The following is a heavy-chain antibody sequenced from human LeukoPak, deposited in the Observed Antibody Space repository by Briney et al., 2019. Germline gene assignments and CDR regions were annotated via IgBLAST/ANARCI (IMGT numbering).Heavy chain of an antibody. CDR2: IRGSDGST. J-gene: IGHJ4*02. Sequence: GGSLRLSCAASGFPFSTYAMSWVRQAPGKGLEWVSSIRGSDGSTYYADSVKGRFAISRDNSKNSLYLQMNSLRAEDTAVYYCARARYNDYWGQGTLVTVSS. D-gene: IGHD1-14*01. CDR3: ARARYNDY. V-gene: IGHV3-23*01. CDR1: GFPFSTYA.